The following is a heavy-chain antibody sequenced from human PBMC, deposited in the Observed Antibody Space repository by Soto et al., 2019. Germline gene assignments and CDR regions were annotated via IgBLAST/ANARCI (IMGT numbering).Heavy chain of an antibody. CDR3: TRDRDGLAY. CDR1: GFTFSNYR. J-gene: IGHJ4*02. CDR2: INSDGST. Sequence: EVQLVESGGDLVQPGGSLRLSCAASGFTFSNYRMHWVRQAPGKGLVWVSSINSDGSTNYADSVKGRFTISRDNAKNTLYLQMNSLRVEDATIYYCTRDRDGLAYWGQGTLVPVSS. V-gene: IGHV3-74*01.